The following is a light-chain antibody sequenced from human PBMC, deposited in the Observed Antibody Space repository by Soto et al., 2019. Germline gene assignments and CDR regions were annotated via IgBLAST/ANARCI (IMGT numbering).Light chain of an antibody. CDR1: QSVSSN. CDR2: GAS. CDR3: QQYDNWPQT. V-gene: IGKV3-15*01. Sequence: EIVMTQSPATLSVSPGERATLSCRASQSVSSNLAWYQQKPGQAPRLLMYGASTRATGIPARFSGTGSGTDFTLTVSSLQSEDFAVYYCQQYDNWPQTFGQGTKV. J-gene: IGKJ1*01.